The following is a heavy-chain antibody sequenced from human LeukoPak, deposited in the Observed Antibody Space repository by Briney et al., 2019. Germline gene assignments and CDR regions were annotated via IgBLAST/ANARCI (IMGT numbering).Heavy chain of an antibody. V-gene: IGHV3-53*01. J-gene: IGHJ4*02. CDR2: IYRIGTI. CDR3: ARGRAVTVNYYFDT. D-gene: IGHD6-19*01. CDR1: GFTIDNYY. Sequence: PGGSLRLSCAASGFTIDNYYMIWVRQAPGKGLEWVSLIYRIGTINYADSVRGRFTISRDNSKNTVYLQMNSLRADDTAIYYCARGRAVTVNYYFDTWGQGTLVTVAS.